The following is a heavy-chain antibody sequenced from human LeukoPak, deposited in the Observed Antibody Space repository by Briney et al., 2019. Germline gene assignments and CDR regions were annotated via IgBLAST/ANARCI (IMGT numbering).Heavy chain of an antibody. CDR3: ARGWPLIAAPPWFDP. CDR2: MNPNSGNT. Sequence: ASVKVSCKASGYTFTSYDINCVRQATGQGLEWMGWMNPNSGNTGYAQKFQGRVTMTRNTSISTAYMELSSLRSEDTAVYYCARGWPLIAAPPWFDPWGQGTLVTVSS. D-gene: IGHD6-6*01. V-gene: IGHV1-8*01. CDR1: GYTFTSYD. J-gene: IGHJ5*02.